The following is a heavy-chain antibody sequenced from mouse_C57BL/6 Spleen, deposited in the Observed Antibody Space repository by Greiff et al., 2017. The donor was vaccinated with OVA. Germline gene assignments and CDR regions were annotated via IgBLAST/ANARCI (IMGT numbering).Heavy chain of an antibody. CDR3: ARKEITTVVAPFAY. CDR1: GYTFTSYG. Sequence: VKLQESGAELARPGASVKLSCKASGYTFTSYGISWVKQRTGQGLEWIGEIYPRSGNTYYNEKFKGKATLTADKSSSTAYMELRSLTSEDSAVYFCARKEITTVVAPFAYWGQGTLVTVSA. CDR2: IYPRSGNT. V-gene: IGHV1-81*01. D-gene: IGHD1-1*01. J-gene: IGHJ3*01.